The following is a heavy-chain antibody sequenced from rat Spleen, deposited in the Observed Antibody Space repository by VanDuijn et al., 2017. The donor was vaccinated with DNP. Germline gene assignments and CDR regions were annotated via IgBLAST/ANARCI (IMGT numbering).Heavy chain of an antibody. Sequence: EVQLVESGGGLVQPGRSLKLSCAASGFTFSDYYMAWVRQAPTKGLEWVAYISYDGGSTYYGASVKGRFTISRDNAKSTLYLQMNSLRSEDMATYYCARLPSAYWGQGTLVTVSS. CDR3: ARLPSAY. V-gene: IGHV5-22*01. CDR1: GFTFSDYY. D-gene: IGHD3-8*01. J-gene: IGHJ3*01. CDR2: ISYDGGST.